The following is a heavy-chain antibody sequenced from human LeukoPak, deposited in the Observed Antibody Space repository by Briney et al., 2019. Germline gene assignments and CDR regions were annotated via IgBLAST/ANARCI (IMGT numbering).Heavy chain of an antibody. J-gene: IGHJ4*02. Sequence: YGMHWARQFPGKGLEWVAVISFDGSSQYYADSDKDRFTISRDNSNNTLYLQMNSLRPDDTAIYFCAKDRGRASSNWHAPFDNWGQGTLVTVSS. D-gene: IGHD1-20*01. CDR1: YG. CDR3: AKDRGRASSNWHAPFDN. CDR2: ISFDGSSQ. V-gene: IGHV3-30*18.